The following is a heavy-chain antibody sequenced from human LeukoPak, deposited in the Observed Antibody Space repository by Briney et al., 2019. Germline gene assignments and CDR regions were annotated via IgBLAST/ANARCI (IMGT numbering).Heavy chain of an antibody. CDR2: ISYDGSNK. Sequence: PRRSLRLSCAASGVTLSSYAMHWVRQAPGKGLEWVGGISYDGSNKYYADSVKGRFTTSRDNFKNALYLQMNSLSGEDQAVYYCAREWWPRAFGIWGQGTMVTVFS. CDR1: GVTLSSYA. D-gene: IGHD2-15*01. CDR3: AREWWPRAFGI. V-gene: IGHV3-30-3*01. J-gene: IGHJ3*02.